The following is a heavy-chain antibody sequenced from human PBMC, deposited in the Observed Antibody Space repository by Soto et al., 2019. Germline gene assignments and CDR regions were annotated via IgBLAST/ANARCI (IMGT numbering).Heavy chain of an antibody. J-gene: IGHJ3*01. CDR1: GYEFDNYG. Sequence: QVQLVQSGAEVKNPGASVTVSCKASGYEFDNYGISWVRQAPGQGLEWMGWISGYNGNTNSAENFHGRVTMTRDTSTRIAYMELKSLRSDDTAGYYCARGLTRFGESTDPCDVWGQGTMVTVSS. D-gene: IGHD3-10*01. CDR2: ISGYNGNT. CDR3: ARGLTRFGESTDPCDV. V-gene: IGHV1-18*01.